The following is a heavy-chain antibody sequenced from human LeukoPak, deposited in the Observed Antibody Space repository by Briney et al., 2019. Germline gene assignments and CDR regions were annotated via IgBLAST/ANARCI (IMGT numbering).Heavy chain of an antibody. CDR1: GCTFTSYD. D-gene: IGHD3-3*01. J-gene: IGHJ6*02. CDR3: ARGGGYDFWSGYSYYYYYGMDV. V-gene: IGHV1-8*01. Sequence: GASVKVSCKASGCTFTSYDINWVRQATGQGLEWMGWMNPNSGNTGYAQKCQGRVTMTRNTSISTAYMELSSLRSEDTAVYYCARGGGYDFWSGYSYYYYYGMDVWGQGTTVTVSS. CDR2: MNPNSGNT.